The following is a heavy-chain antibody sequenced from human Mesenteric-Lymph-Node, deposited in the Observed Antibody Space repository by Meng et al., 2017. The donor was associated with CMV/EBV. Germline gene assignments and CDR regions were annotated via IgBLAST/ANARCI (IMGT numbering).Heavy chain of an antibody. CDR2: IYYIGST. V-gene: IGHV4-39*01. Sequence: TVSGDSISSSDYYWGWIRQPPGKGLEWIGTIYYIGSTYYNPSLKSRVTISVDTSKNQFSLRLSSVTAADTAVYYCARHVEMSTILDYWGQGTLVTVSS. D-gene: IGHD5-24*01. CDR1: GDSISSSDYY. J-gene: IGHJ4*02. CDR3: ARHVEMSTILDY.